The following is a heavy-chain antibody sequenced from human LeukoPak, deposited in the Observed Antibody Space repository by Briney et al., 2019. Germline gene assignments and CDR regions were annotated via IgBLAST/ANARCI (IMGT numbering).Heavy chain of an antibody. V-gene: IGHV1-2*02. CDR3: ARPSYSSSWLPFDY. J-gene: IGHJ4*02. Sequence: VASVKVSCKASGYTFTGYYMHWVRQAPGQGLEWMGWINPNSGGTNYAQKFQGRVTMTRDTSISTAYMELSRLRSDDTAVYYCARPSYSSSWLPFDYWGQGTLVTVSS. D-gene: IGHD6-13*01. CDR1: GYTFTGYY. CDR2: INPNSGGT.